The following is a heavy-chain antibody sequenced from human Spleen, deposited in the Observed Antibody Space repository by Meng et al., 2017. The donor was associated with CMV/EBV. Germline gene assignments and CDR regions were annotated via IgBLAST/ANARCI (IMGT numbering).Heavy chain of an antibody. J-gene: IGHJ3*02. CDR3: ARYYQGDQDALDI. CDR2: IYYSGST. D-gene: IGHD3-10*01. Sequence: SETLSLTCTVSGGSVSSGSYYWSWIRQPPGKGLEWIGSIYYSGSTYYNPSLKSRVTISVDTSKNQFSLKLSSVTAADTAVYYCARYYQGDQDALDIWGQGTMVTVSS. V-gene: IGHV4-39*01. CDR1: GGSVSSGSYY.